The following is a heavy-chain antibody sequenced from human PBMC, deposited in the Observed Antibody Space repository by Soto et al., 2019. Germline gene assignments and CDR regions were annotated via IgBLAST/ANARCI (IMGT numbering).Heavy chain of an antibody. CDR2: IYTSGSA. Sequence: PSETLSLTCTVSGGSISSYYWSWIRQPAGKGLEWIGRIYTSGSANYNPSLKSRVTMSVDTSKNQFSLRLSSVTAADTAVYYCARAFTWANSSGWYPWFDPWGQGTLVTVSS. J-gene: IGHJ5*02. D-gene: IGHD6-19*01. V-gene: IGHV4-4*07. CDR3: ARAFTWANSSGWYPWFDP. CDR1: GGSISSYY.